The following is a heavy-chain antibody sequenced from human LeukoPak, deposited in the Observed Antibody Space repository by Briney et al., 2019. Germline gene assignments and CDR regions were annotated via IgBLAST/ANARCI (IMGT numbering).Heavy chain of an antibody. V-gene: IGHV4-34*01. D-gene: IGHD2-15*01. CDR1: GGSFSGYY. CDR3: ARGVVSGYCSGGSCYYYGMDV. Sequence: SETPSLTCAVYGGSFSGYYWSWIRQPPGKGLEWIGEINHSGSTNYNPSLKSRVTISVDTSKNQFSLKLSSVTAADTAVYYCARGVVSGYCSGGSCYYYGMDVWGKGTTVTVSS. CDR2: INHSGST. J-gene: IGHJ6*04.